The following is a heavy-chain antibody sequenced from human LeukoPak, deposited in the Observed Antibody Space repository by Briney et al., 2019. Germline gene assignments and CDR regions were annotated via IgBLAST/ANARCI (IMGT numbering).Heavy chain of an antibody. CDR3: ARTGLRSV. Sequence: SQTLSLTCTVSGGSISSGSYYWSWIRQPAGKGLEWIGRIYTSGSTNYNPSLKSRVTISVDTSKNQFSLKLSSVTAADTAVYYCARTGLRSVWGKGTTVTVSS. J-gene: IGHJ6*04. V-gene: IGHV4-61*02. CDR2: IYTSGST. D-gene: IGHD3-16*01. CDR1: GGSISSGSYY.